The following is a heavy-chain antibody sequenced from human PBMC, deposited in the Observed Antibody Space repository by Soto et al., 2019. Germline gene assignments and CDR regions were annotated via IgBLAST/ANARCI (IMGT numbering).Heavy chain of an antibody. CDR1: GFTFSSYG. D-gene: IGHD6-13*01. J-gene: IGHJ6*03. V-gene: IGHV3-30*18. CDR3: AKDAGTGIAAAADYYMDV. Sequence: GGSLRLSCAASGFTFSSYGMHWVRQAPGKGLEWVAVISYDGSNKYYADSVKGRFTISRDNSKNTLYLQMNSLRAEDTAVYYCAKDAGTGIAAAADYYMDVWGKGTTVTVSS. CDR2: ISYDGSNK.